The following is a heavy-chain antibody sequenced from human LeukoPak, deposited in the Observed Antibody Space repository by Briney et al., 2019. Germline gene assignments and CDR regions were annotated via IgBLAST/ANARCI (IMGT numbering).Heavy chain of an antibody. V-gene: IGHV3-23*01. Sequence: PGGSRRLSCAASGFTFSSYAMSWVRQAPGKGLEWVSAISGSGGSTYYADSVKGRFTISRDNSKNTLYLQMNSLRAEDTAVYYCAKEGQRSSGSYYVYWGQGTLVTVSS. J-gene: IGHJ4*02. CDR1: GFTFSSYA. CDR3: AKEGQRSSGSYYVY. D-gene: IGHD3-10*01. CDR2: ISGSGGST.